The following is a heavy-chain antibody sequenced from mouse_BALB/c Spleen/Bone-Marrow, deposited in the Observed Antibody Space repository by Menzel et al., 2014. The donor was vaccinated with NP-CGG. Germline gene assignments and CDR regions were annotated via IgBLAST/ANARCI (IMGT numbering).Heavy chain of an antibody. J-gene: IGHJ1*01. V-gene: IGHV5-6*01. D-gene: IGHD2-10*02. CDR3: ARRGYDNSYWYFGV. Sequence: EVQLQQSGGDLVKPGGSLKLSCAASGFTFSSYGMSWVRQTPDKRLEWVATISSGGSHTYYPDSVKGRFTISRDNAKNTLYLQMSSLKSEDTAIYYCARRGYDNSYWYFGVWGAGTTVTGAS. CDR1: GFTFSSYG. CDR2: ISSGGSHT.